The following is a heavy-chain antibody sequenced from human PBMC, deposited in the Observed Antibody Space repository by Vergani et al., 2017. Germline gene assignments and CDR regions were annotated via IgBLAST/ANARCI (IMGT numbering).Heavy chain of an antibody. CDR2: IIPILGTA. Sequence: QVQLVQSGAEVKKPGSSVKVSCKASGGTFSSYAISWVRQAPGQGLEWMGRIIPILGTANYAQKFQGRVTITADESTSTAYMELSSLRSEETAVYYCAREEEGATTFLTYCYYYMDVWGKGTTVTVSS. CDR3: AREEEGATTFLTYCYYYMDV. J-gene: IGHJ6*03. D-gene: IGHD1-26*01. CDR1: GGTFSSYA. V-gene: IGHV1-69*11.